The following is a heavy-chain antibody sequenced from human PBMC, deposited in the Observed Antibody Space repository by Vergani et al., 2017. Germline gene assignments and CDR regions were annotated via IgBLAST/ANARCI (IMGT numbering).Heavy chain of an antibody. V-gene: IGHV3-21*01. Sequence: EVQLVESGGGLVQPGRSLRLSCAASGFTFDDYAMHWVRQAPGKGLEWVSSISSSSSYIYYADSVKGRFTISRDNAKNSLYLQMNSLRAEDTAVYYCARGGNGMDVWGQGTTVTVSS. CDR2: ISSSSSYI. CDR3: ARGGNGMDV. CDR1: GFTFDDYA. J-gene: IGHJ6*02.